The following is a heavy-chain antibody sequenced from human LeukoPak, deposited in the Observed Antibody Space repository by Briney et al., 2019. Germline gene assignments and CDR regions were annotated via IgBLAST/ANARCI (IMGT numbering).Heavy chain of an antibody. CDR1: GHTLTDLS. J-gene: IGHJ4*02. D-gene: IGHD3-3*01. V-gene: IGHV1-24*01. CDR2: LDPEDGQI. CDR3: ARDGSVLRFLEWLFFLDY. Sequence: ASVKVSCKVSGHTLTDLSTHWVRQAPGQGLEWMGGLDPEDGQIIYAQQFQGRVTMTEDTSTDTAYMELSSLRSEDTAVYFCARDGSVLRFLEWLFFLDYWGQGTLVTVSS.